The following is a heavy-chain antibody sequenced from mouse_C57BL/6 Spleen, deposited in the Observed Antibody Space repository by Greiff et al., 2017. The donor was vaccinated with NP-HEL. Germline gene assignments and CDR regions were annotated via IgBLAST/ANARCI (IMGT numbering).Heavy chain of an antibody. CDR1: GYTFTSYW. D-gene: IGHD1-1*01. CDR2: IDPSDSYT. CDR3: ATRGVYYYGTHWYFDV. J-gene: IGHJ1*03. V-gene: IGHV1-59*01. Sequence: QVQLQQPGAELVRPGPSVKLSCKASGYTFTSYWMHWVKQRPGQGLEWIGVIDPSDSYTNYNQKFKGKATLTVDTSSSTAYMQLSSLTSEDSAVYYCATRGVYYYGTHWYFDVWGTGTTVTVSS.